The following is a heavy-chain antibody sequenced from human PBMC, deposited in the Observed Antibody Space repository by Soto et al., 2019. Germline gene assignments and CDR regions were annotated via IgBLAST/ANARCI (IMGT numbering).Heavy chain of an antibody. CDR3: ARHSLALRKNNWFDP. Sequence: TLSLTCTVSGDSLISSDFYWGWVRQPPGKGLEWIGSIFYLGSSYYNPSLKSRVTMSVDTSKNQFSLRLRSVTAADTALYFCARHSLALRKNNWFDPWGQGIMVTVSS. CDR1: GDSLISSDFY. V-gene: IGHV4-39*01. D-gene: IGHD3-3*02. J-gene: IGHJ5*02. CDR2: IFYLGSS.